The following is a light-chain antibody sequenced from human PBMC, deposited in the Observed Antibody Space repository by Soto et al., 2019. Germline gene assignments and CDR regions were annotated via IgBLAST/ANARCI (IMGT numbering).Light chain of an antibody. CDR2: GAS. V-gene: IGKV3-15*01. J-gene: IGKJ2*01. CDR3: QQYNNWPPYT. Sequence: EIGMTQSPATLSVSPGERATLSCRASQSVSSNLAWYQQKPGQAPRLLIYGASTRATGIPARFSGSGSGTEFTLTISILQSEDFAVYYCQQYNNWPPYTFGQGTKLEIK. CDR1: QSVSSN.